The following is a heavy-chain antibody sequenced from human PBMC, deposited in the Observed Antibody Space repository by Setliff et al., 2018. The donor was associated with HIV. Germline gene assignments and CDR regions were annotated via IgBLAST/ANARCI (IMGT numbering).Heavy chain of an antibody. V-gene: IGHV4-34*01. Sequence: SETLSLTFSVYGRSFSGYYWSWIRQPPGKGLEWIGEINHSGSTNYNPSLKSRVTISVDTSKNQFSLKLSSVTAADTAVEDCARDGIAVAGTAFDIWGQGTMVTVSS. J-gene: IGHJ3*02. CDR1: GRSFSGYY. CDR2: INHSGST. CDR3: ARDGIAVAGTAFDI. D-gene: IGHD6-19*01.